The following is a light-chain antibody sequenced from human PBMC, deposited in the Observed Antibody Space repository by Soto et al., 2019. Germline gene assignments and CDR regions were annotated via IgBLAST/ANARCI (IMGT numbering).Light chain of an antibody. CDR1: SSHIGATYD. J-gene: IGLJ3*02. V-gene: IGLV1-40*01. CDR2: GNS. CDR3: QAFDNSLSAAGV. Sequence: QSVLTQPPSVSGAPGQRVTISCAGSSSHIGATYDIHWYQQLPGAAPRLLIYGNSNRPSGVPDRFAGSKSGTSASLAIIGLRVEDEGIYYCQAFDNSLSAAGVFGGGTKLTLL.